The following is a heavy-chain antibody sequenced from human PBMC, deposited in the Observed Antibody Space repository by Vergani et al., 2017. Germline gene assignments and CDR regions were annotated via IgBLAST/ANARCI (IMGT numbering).Heavy chain of an antibody. CDR1: GGTFSSYT. CDR2: IIPILGIA. J-gene: IGHJ3*02. Sequence: QVQLVQSGAEVKKPGSSVKVSCKASGGTFSSYTISWVRQAPGQGLEWMGRIIPILGIANYAQKFQGRVTITADKSTSTAYMELSSLRSEDTAVYYCAKERVELEVVPDAFDIWGQGTMVTVSS. D-gene: IGHD2-8*02. CDR3: AKERVELEVVPDAFDI. V-gene: IGHV1-69*08.